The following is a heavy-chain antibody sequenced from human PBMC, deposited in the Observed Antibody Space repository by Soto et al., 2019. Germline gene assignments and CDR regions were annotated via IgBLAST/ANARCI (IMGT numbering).Heavy chain of an antibody. CDR1: GGSISSYY. J-gene: IGHJ4*02. V-gene: IGHV4-59*01. D-gene: IGHD5-18*01. CDR3: ASGGYGYGKIDY. CDR2: IYYSGST. Sequence: PSETLSLTCTVSGGSISSYYWSWIRQPPGKGLEWIGYIYYSGSTNYNPSLKSRVTISVDTSKNQFSLKLSSVTAADTAVYYCASGGYGYGKIDYWGQGTLVTVSS.